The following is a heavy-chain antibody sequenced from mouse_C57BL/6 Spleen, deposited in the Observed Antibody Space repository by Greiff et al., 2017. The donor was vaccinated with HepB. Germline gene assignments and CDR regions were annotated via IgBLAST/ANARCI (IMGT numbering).Heavy chain of an antibody. Sequence: QVHVKQSGAELARPGASVKMSCKASGYTFTSYTMHWVKQRPGQGLEWIGYINPSSGYTKYNQKFKDKATLTADKSSSTAYMQLSSLTSEDSAVYYCALGGDDVGFAYWGQGTLVTVSA. J-gene: IGHJ3*01. CDR2: INPSSGYT. CDR1: GYTFTSYT. CDR3: ALGGDDVGFAY. V-gene: IGHV1-4*01. D-gene: IGHD2-12*01.